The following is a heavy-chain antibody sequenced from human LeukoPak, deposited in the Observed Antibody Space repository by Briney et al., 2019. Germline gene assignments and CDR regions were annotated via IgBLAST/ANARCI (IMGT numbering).Heavy chain of an antibody. Sequence: GASVKVSCKASGGTFSSYAISWVRQAPGQGLEWMGRIIPILGIANYAQKFQGRVTITADKSTSTAYMELSSLRSDDTAVYYCAREYYDILTGYYKSYYYYGMDVWGKGTTVTVSS. CDR3: AREYYDILTGYYKSYYYYGMDV. CDR2: IIPILGIA. D-gene: IGHD3-9*01. J-gene: IGHJ6*04. CDR1: GGTFSSYA. V-gene: IGHV1-69*04.